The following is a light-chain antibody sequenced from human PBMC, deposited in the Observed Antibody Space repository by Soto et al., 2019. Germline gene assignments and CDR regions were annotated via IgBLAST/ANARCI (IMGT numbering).Light chain of an antibody. V-gene: IGLV2-8*01. CDR3: SSYAGSNNLV. CDR2: EVS. CDR1: SSDVGGYNS. Sequence: QSVLPQPPSASGSPGQSVTISCTGSSSDVGGYNSVSWYQQHPGKAPKLMICEVSKRPSGVPDRFSGSKSGNTASLTVSGLQTEDEADYYCSSYAGSNNLVFGGGTKVPVL. J-gene: IGLJ3*02.